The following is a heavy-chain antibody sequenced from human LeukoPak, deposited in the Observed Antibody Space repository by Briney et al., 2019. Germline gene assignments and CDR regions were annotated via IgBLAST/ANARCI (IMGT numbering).Heavy chain of an antibody. D-gene: IGHD3-10*01. Sequence: ASVKVSCKASGYTLTSYAMHWVRQAPGQRLEWMGWINAGNGNTKYSQEFQGRVTITRDTSASTAHMELSSLRSEDMAVYYCARGTQGVYYGSGSYGGYDFDYWGQGTLVTVSS. CDR2: INAGNGNT. CDR3: ARGTQGVYYGSGSYGGYDFDY. J-gene: IGHJ4*02. V-gene: IGHV1-3*03. CDR1: GYTLTSYA.